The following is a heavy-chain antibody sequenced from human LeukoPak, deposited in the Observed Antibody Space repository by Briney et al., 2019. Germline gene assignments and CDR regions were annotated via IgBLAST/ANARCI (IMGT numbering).Heavy chain of an antibody. V-gene: IGHV1-69*01. Sequence: LVKVSCKASGGTFSSYAISWVRQAPGQGLEWMGGIIPIFGTANYAQKFQGRVTITADESTSTAYMELSSLRSEDTAVYYCARDRRQTYYYDSSGYYFDYWGQGTLVTVSS. CDR2: IIPIFGTA. CDR1: GGTFSSYA. CDR3: ARDRRQTYYYDSSGYYFDY. D-gene: IGHD3-22*01. J-gene: IGHJ4*02.